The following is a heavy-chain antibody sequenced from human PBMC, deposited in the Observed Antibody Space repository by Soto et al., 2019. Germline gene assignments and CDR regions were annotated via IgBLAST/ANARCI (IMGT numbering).Heavy chain of an antibody. D-gene: IGHD1-1*01. V-gene: IGHV1-46*01. Sequence: ASVKVSCKASGYTFTSYYMHWVRQAPGQGLEWMGIINPSGGSTSYAQKFQGRVTMTRDTSTSTVYMELSSLRSEDTAVYYCARDRSWNPNRANWFDPWGQGTLVTVSS. CDR2: INPSGGST. CDR1: GYTFTSYY. CDR3: ARDRSWNPNRANWFDP. J-gene: IGHJ5*02.